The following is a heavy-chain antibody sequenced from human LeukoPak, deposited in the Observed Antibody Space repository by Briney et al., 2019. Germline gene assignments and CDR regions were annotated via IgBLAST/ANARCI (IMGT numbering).Heavy chain of an antibody. J-gene: IGHJ3*02. V-gene: IGHV4-59*01. CDR2: IYYSGST. D-gene: IGHD2-21*02. Sequence: SETLSLTCTVSGDSISSYYWSRIRQPPGKGLEWIGYIYYSGSTNYNPSLKSRVTISVDTSKNQFSLKLSSVIAADTAVYYCAGREVVTAIRDAFDIWGQGTMVTVSS. CDR3: AGREVVTAIRDAFDI. CDR1: GDSISSYY.